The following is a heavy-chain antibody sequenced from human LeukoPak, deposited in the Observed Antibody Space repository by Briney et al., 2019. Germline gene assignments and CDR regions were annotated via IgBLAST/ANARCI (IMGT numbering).Heavy chain of an antibody. CDR2: IYYSGST. CDR3: ARRTGYLNYYYYYYMDV. D-gene: IGHD3/OR15-3a*01. V-gene: IGHV4-59*11. Sequence: SETLSLTCTVSGCSISSHYWSWIRQPPGKGLEWIGYIYYSGSTNYNPSLKSRVTISVDTSRNQFSLKLSYVTAADSAVYYCARRTGYLNYYYYYYMDVWGNGTTVTVSS. CDR1: GCSISSHY. J-gene: IGHJ6*03.